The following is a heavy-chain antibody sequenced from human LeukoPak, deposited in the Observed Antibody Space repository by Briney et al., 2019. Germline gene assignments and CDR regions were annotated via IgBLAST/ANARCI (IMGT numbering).Heavy chain of an antibody. D-gene: IGHD3-22*01. CDR2: IIPIFGTA. Sequence: ASVKVSCKASGGTFSSYAISWVRQAPGQGLEWMGRIIPIFGTANYAQKFQGRVTITTDESTSTAYMELSSLRSEDTAVYYCARDLHYDSSGYYDNYFDHWGQGTLVTVSS. J-gene: IGHJ4*02. CDR1: GGTFSSYA. V-gene: IGHV1-69*05. CDR3: ARDLHYDSSGYYDNYFDH.